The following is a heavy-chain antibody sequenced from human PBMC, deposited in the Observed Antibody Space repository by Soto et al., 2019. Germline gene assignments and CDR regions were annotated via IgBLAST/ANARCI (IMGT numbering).Heavy chain of an antibody. J-gene: IGHJ4*02. CDR2: IYYSGST. D-gene: IGHD6-6*01. CDR3: ARDGIDSSSSVGTIDY. CDR1: GGSVSSGSYY. Sequence: QVQLQESGPGLVKPSETLSLTCTVSGGSVSSGSYYWSWIRQPPGKGLDWIGYIYYSGSTNYNPSLKSRVTISVDTSKNQFSLKLSSVTAADTAVYYCARDGIDSSSSVGTIDYWCQGTMVTVSS. V-gene: IGHV4-61*01.